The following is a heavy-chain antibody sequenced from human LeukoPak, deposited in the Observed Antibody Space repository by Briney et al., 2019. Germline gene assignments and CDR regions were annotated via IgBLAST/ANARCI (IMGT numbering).Heavy chain of an antibody. CDR2: INPNSGGT. CDR3: ARGADSGHDGGWFDP. CDR1: GYTFTVYY. Sequence: ASVKVSCKASGYTFTVYYMDWVRQAPGQGLEWMGRINPNSGGTNYAQKFQGRVTMTRATSIRTAYMELSRLRSDATAVYYCARGADSGHDGGWFDPWGQGTLVTVSS. V-gene: IGHV1-2*06. J-gene: IGHJ5*02. D-gene: IGHD1-1*01.